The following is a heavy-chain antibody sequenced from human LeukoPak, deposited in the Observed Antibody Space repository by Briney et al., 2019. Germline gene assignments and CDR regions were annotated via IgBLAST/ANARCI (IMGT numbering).Heavy chain of an antibody. CDR1: GGSVSSYY. CDR2: IYYSGNT. V-gene: IGHV4-59*02. Sequence: SETLSLTCTVSGGSVSSYYWNWIRQPPGKGLKWIGYIYYSGNTNYNPSLKSRVTMSLDTSRNQFSLRLSSVTAADTAVYYCTRVGDGNFDNWGQGTLVTVSS. J-gene: IGHJ4*02. CDR3: TRVGDGNFDN.